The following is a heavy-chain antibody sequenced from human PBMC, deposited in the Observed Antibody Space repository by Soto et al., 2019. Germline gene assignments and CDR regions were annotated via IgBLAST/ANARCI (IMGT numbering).Heavy chain of an antibody. V-gene: IGHV4-34*01. CDR3: ASAIWGSYRSESHFDY. Sequence: SETLSLTCAVYGGSFSGYYWSWIRQPPGKGLEWIGEINHSGSTNYNPSLKSRVTISVDTSKNQFSLKLSSVTAADTAVYYCASAIWGSYRSESHFDYWGQGTLVTVSS. CDR1: GGSFSGYY. D-gene: IGHD3-16*02. CDR2: INHSGST. J-gene: IGHJ4*02.